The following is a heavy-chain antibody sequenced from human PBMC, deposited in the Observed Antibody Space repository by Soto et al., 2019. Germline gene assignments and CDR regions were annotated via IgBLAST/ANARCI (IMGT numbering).Heavy chain of an antibody. J-gene: IGHJ4*02. Sequence: QVQLVQSGAEVKKPGSSVKVSCKASGGTFSSYTISWVRQAPGQGLEWMGRIIPILGIANYAQKFQGRVTITADKSTSTAYMELSSMRSEDTAVYYCARATYGDAFDYWCQGTLVTVSS. V-gene: IGHV1-69*02. CDR3: ARATYGDAFDY. D-gene: IGHD4-17*01. CDR2: IIPILGIA. CDR1: GGTFSSYT.